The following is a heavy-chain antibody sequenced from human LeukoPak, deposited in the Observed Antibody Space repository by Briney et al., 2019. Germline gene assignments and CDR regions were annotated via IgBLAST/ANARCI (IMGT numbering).Heavy chain of an antibody. V-gene: IGHV1-69*04. D-gene: IGHD4-17*01. Sequence: SVKVSCKASGGTFSSYAISWVRQAPGQGLEWMGRIIPIFGIANYAQKFQGRVTITADKSTSTAYMELRSLRSDDTAVYYCAREDGDYGNAFDIWGQGTMVTVSS. CDR3: AREDGDYGNAFDI. CDR1: GGTFSSYA. CDR2: IIPIFGIA. J-gene: IGHJ3*02.